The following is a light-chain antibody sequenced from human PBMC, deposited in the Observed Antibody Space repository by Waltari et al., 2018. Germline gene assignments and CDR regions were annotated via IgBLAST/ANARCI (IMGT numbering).Light chain of an antibody. CDR1: QSLNSA. CDR3: QQYNYWPWT. J-gene: IGKJ1*01. CDR2: STS. Sequence: VMTQSPATLSMSPGESATLPCRASQSLNSAFAWYQQKPGQAPRLLIYSTSTRATGTPARFSGSGSGTEFTLTISSLQSEDFAIYYCQQYNYWPWTFGQGTRVEIK. V-gene: IGKV3D-15*01.